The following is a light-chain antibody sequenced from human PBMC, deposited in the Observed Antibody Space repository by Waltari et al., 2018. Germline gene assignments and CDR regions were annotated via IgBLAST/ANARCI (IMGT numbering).Light chain of an antibody. CDR2: DVT. V-gene: IGLV2-14*01. Sequence: QSALTQPASVSGSPGQSITISCSGTSSDVGSYNYLSWYQQHPGKAPKPMIYDVTKRPSGVSNRFSGSKSGNTASLTISGLQAEDEADYYCSSYTTSSTLVFGGGTKLTVL. CDR1: SSDVGSYNY. J-gene: IGLJ3*02. CDR3: SSYTTSSTLV.